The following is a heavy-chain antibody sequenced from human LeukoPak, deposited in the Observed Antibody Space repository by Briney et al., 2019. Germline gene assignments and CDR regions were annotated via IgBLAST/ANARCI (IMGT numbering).Heavy chain of an antibody. J-gene: IGHJ4*02. CDR3: ARGNWNYGY. D-gene: IGHD1-7*01. CDR1: GGSISSYY. V-gene: IGHV4-59*01. CDR2: IYYSGST. Sequence: PETLSLTCTVSGGSISSYYWSWIRQPPGKGLEWIGYIYYSGSTNYNPSLKSRVTISVDTSKNQFSLKLSSVTAADTAVYYCARGNWNYGYWGQGTLVTVSS.